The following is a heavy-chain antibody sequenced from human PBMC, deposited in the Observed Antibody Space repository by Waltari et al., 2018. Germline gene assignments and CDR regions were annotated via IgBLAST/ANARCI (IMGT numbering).Heavy chain of an antibody. CDR3: ANGGGYVDYAFDI. CDR2: IYYSGST. Sequence: QVQLQASGPGLVKPSETLSLTCTVSGDSISRYYWSWIRQPPGKGLEWIGYIYYSGSTNYNPSLKSRVTISVDTSKNQFSLKLSSVTAADTAVYYCANGGGYVDYAFDIWGQGTMVTVSS. D-gene: IGHD5-12*01. CDR1: GDSISRYY. J-gene: IGHJ3*02. V-gene: IGHV4-59*01.